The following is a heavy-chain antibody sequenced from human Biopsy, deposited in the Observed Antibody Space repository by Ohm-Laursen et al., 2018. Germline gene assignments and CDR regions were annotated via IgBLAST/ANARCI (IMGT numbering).Heavy chain of an antibody. J-gene: IGHJ5*02. D-gene: IGHD1-7*01. CDR1: GYTFTSYD. CDR3: GRAVRNQLLTDP. CDR2: LNPVSGNS. V-gene: IGHV1-8*01. Sequence: SVKASCKASGYTFTSYDITWVRQASGKGPERIGGLNPVSGNSNFGQKFRGRVTVTCDTSISTAYMELSGLTSADTATYYCGRAVRNQLLTDPWGQGTLVTVTS.